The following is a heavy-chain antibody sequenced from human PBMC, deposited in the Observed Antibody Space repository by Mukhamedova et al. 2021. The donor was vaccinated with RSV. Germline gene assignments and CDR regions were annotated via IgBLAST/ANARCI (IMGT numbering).Heavy chain of an antibody. D-gene: IGHD3-16*02. Sequence: GKGLEWVSYISSSSSYTNYADSVKGRFTISRDNAKNSLYLQMNSLRAEDTAVYYCARDSSPHDYVWGSYRYTGPFDYWGQGTLVT. V-gene: IGHV3-11*06. CDR2: ISSSSSYT. J-gene: IGHJ4*02. CDR3: ARDSSPHDYVWGSYRYTGPFDY.